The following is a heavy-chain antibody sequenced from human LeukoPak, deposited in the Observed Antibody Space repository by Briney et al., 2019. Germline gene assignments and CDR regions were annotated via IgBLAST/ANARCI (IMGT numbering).Heavy chain of an antibody. J-gene: IGHJ3*02. CDR2: ISGSGGYT. CDR1: GFTFSTYA. D-gene: IGHD6-13*01. CDR3: AKLMHQLVDAFDI. Sequence: PGGSLRLSCAASGFTFSTYAMSWVRQAPGKGLEWVSLISGSGGYTDNAASVKGRFTISRDNSKNTLYLQLNGLRAEDTAIYYCAKLMHQLVDAFDIWGQGTMVTVSS. V-gene: IGHV3-23*01.